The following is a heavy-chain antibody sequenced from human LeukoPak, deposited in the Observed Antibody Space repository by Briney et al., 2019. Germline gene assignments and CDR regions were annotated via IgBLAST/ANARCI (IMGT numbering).Heavy chain of an antibody. CDR1: GFTFGGNA. J-gene: IGHJ4*02. CDR3: VKAYS. CDR2: ISSEGGST. D-gene: IGHD1-26*01. Sequence: GGSLRLSCSASGFTFGGNAMHWVRQAPGKGLEDVSAISSEGGSTYYADSVKGRFTISRDNSKDTLYLQMSSLRAEDTAVYYCVKAYSWGQGTLVTVSS. V-gene: IGHV3-64D*06.